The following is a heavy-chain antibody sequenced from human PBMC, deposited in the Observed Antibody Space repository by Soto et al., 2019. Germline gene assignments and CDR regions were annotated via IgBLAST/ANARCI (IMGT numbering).Heavy chain of an antibody. V-gene: IGHV3-33*01. D-gene: IGHD6-13*01. J-gene: IGHJ3*02. Sequence: GGSLRLSCAASGFTFSSYGMHWVRQAPGKGLEWVAVIWYDGSNKYYADSVKGRFTISRDNSKNTLYLQMNSLRAEDTAVYYCARPKNPGSSWTDAFDIWGQGTMVTVSS. CDR1: GFTFSSYG. CDR2: IWYDGSNK. CDR3: ARPKNPGSSWTDAFDI.